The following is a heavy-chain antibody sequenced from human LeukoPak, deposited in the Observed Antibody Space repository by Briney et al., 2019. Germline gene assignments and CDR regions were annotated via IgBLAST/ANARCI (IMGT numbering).Heavy chain of an antibody. CDR2: ISSSSSYI. Sequence: GGSLRLSCAASGFTFSSYSMNWVRQAPGKGLEWVSSISSSSSYIYYADSVKGRFTISRDNAKNSLYLQMNSLRAEDTAVYYCAREDSSGWLGGALDYWGQGTLVTVSS. D-gene: IGHD6-19*01. CDR1: GFTFSSYS. V-gene: IGHV3-21*01. CDR3: AREDSSGWLGGALDY. J-gene: IGHJ4*02.